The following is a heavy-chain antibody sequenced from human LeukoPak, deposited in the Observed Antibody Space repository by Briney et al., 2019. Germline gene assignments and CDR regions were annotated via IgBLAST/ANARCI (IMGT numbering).Heavy chain of an antibody. CDR2: IIPILGIA. CDR1: GGTFSSYA. D-gene: IGHD5-18*01. Sequence: SVKVSCKASGGTFSSYAISWVRQAPGQGLEWMGRIIPILGIANYAQKFRGRVTITADKSTSTAYMELSSLRSEDTAVYYCARERGYSYGYDWGQGTLVTVSS. CDR3: ARERGYSYGYD. V-gene: IGHV1-69*04. J-gene: IGHJ4*02.